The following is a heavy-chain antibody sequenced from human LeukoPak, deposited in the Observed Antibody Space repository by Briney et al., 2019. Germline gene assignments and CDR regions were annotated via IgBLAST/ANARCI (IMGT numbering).Heavy chain of an antibody. Sequence: PGGSLRLSCAASGFTFSDYYMSWIRQAPGKGLEWVSYISSSGSTIYYADSVKGRFTISRDNAKNSLYLQMNSLRAEDTAVYYCAKDGSRHIVVVTAIPTAPDYWGQGTLVTVSS. D-gene: IGHD2-21*02. V-gene: IGHV3-11*01. J-gene: IGHJ4*02. CDR2: ISSSGSTI. CDR1: GFTFSDYY. CDR3: AKDGSRHIVVVTAIPTAPDY.